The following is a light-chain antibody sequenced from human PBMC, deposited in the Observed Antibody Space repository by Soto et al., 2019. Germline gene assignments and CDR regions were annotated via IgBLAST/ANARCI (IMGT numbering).Light chain of an antibody. V-gene: IGKV1D-12*01. CDR1: QFINNW. CDR3: QQANTFPHT. Sequence: DIQMTQSPTSVSASVGDTVTITCRASQFINNWVACYQQKPGKAPNVLIHGASNLQGGVPSRFIGSQFGAEFTLTITNLQPEDFATYFCQQANTFPHTFGQGTKVEIK. CDR2: GAS. J-gene: IGKJ2*01.